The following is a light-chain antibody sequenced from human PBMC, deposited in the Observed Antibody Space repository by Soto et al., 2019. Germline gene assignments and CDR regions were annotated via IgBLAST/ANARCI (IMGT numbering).Light chain of an antibody. Sequence: QAVVTQEPSLTVSPGGTVTLTCGSSTGAVASGHSPHWFQQKPGQAPTTLIFDTSSKHSWTPARFSGSLLGGKAALPLSGAQPEDEAEYYCLLSYGGSRIFGGGTKVTVL. CDR1: TGAVASGHS. CDR2: DTS. V-gene: IGLV7-46*01. J-gene: IGLJ2*01. CDR3: LLSYGGSRI.